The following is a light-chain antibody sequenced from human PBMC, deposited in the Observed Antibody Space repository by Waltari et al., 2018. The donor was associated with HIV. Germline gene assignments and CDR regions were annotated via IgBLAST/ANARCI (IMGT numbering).Light chain of an antibody. CDR2: DTS. Sequence: ILLTQSPATLSLSPGDRATLSCRASQSVSNSLAWYQQKPGQAPRLLNFDTSNRATGIPARFSGRGSGTEFTLTISSLEPEDFAVYYCQQRSNWPPITFGQGTRLEIK. CDR3: QQRSNWPPIT. V-gene: IGKV3-11*01. J-gene: IGKJ5*01. CDR1: QSVSNS.